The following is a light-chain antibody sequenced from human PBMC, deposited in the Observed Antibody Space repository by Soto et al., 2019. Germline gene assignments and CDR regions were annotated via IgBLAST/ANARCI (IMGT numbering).Light chain of an antibody. Sequence: DIQMTQSPSSLSASVGDRVTITCRASHDISNYLAWFQQKPGKLPQLLIFAASNLHSGVPSRFSGSGSGTDFTLTISSLQPEDFATYYCLQDYNYPRTFGQGTKVDIK. J-gene: IGKJ1*01. CDR1: HDISNY. V-gene: IGKV1-27*01. CDR2: AAS. CDR3: LQDYNYPRT.